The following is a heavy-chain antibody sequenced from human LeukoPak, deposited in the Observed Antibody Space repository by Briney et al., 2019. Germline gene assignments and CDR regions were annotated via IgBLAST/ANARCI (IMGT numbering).Heavy chain of an antibody. CDR3: ARDRRAVAGIPYYYYYYGMDV. Sequence: GASVKVSYKASGYTFTGYYMHWVRQAPGQGLEWMGWINPNSGGTNYAQKFQGWVTMTRDTSISTAYMELSRLRSDDTAVYYCARDRRAVAGIPYYYYYYGMDVWGKGTTVTVSS. CDR2: INPNSGGT. V-gene: IGHV1-2*04. CDR1: GYTFTGYY. D-gene: IGHD6-19*01. J-gene: IGHJ6*04.